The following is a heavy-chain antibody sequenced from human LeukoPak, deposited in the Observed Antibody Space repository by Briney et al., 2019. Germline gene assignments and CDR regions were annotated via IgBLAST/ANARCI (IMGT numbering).Heavy chain of an antibody. D-gene: IGHD3-22*01. J-gene: IGHJ5*02. CDR3: ARSLGDYDSWFDP. CDR1: GGTFSSYA. CDR2: ISTYNTNT. Sequence: ASVKVSCKASGGTFSSYAISWVRQARGQGLEWMGWISTYNTNTNYAQKLQGRLTKTTATSTSTAYMELRSLRSDDTAVYYCARSLGDYDSWFDPWGQGTLVTVSS. V-gene: IGHV1-18*01.